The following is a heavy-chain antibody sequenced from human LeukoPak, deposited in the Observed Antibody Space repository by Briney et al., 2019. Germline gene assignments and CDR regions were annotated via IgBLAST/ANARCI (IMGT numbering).Heavy chain of an antibody. Sequence: PGGSLRLSCAASGFTFSNYAMSWVRQAPGKGLEWVSGISGSGGTTNYADSAKGRFAISRDNFKNTLYLHMNSLRAEDTAVYYCAKAEDNSGWALYYYYYALDVRGQGTTVTVSS. CDR2: ISGSGGTT. J-gene: IGHJ6*02. CDR3: AKAEDNSGWALYYYYYALDV. CDR1: GFTFSNYA. V-gene: IGHV3-23*01. D-gene: IGHD6-19*01.